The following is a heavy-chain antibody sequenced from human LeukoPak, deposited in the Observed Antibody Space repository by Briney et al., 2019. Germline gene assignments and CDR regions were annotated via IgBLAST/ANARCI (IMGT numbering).Heavy chain of an antibody. J-gene: IGHJ4*02. CDR2: ISFSGSRT. CDR1: GFTFSSYA. D-gene: IGHD6-19*01. V-gene: IGHV3-23*01. Sequence: GGSLRLSCAASGFTFSSYAMSWVRQAPGKGLEWVSSISFSGSRTDYADSVKGRFTISRDNSKNTLYLQMNSLRAEDTAVYYCARDGTGSNSGWYIHWGQGALVTVSS. CDR3: ARDGTGSNSGWYIH.